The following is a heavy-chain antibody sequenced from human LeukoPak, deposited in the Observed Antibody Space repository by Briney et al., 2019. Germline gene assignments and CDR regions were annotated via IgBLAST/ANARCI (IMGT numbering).Heavy chain of an antibody. Sequence: ASVKVSCKASGYTFTGYYMHWVRQAPGQGLEWMGWINPNSGGTNYAQKFQGRVTMTRDTSISTAYMELSRLRSDDTAVYYCARDKGRYYYYYMDVWGKGTTVTVSS. CDR2: INPNSGGT. CDR3: ARDKGRYYYYYMDV. CDR1: GYTFTGYY. V-gene: IGHV1-2*02. J-gene: IGHJ6*03.